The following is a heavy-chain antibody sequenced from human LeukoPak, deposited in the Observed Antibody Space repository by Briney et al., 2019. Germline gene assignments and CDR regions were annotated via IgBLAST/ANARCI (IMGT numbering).Heavy chain of an antibody. CDR1: IDSTSGNY. Sequence: PSETLSLTCAVSIDSTSGNYWSWVRQSPGKGLEWIGEVHRSGRTNYMPSLKSRGTISIDKSKDQISLDLCSVPAADTAVYYCATEILGAPTPGAYWGQGTLVTVSS. CDR3: ATEILGAPTPGAY. J-gene: IGHJ4*02. V-gene: IGHV4-4*02. D-gene: IGHD2-8*02. CDR2: VHRSGRT.